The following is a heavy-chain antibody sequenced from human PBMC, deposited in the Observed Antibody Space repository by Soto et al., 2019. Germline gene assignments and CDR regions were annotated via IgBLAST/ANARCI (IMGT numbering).Heavy chain of an antibody. V-gene: IGHV5-51*01. CDR3: ARHGLAAAHNSYYYGMDV. J-gene: IGHJ6*02. CDR2: IYPGDSDT. CDR1: GYSFTSYW. D-gene: IGHD6-13*01. Sequence: PGESLKISCKGSGYSFTSYWIGWVRQMPGKGLEWMGIIYPGDSDTRYSPSFQGQVTISADKSISTAYLQWSSLKASDTAMYYCARHGLAAAHNSYYYGMDVWGQGTTVTVSS.